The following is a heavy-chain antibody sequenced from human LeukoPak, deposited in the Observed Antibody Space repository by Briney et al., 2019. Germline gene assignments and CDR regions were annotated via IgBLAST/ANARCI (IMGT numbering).Heavy chain of an antibody. CDR2: ISSSSSYI. V-gene: IGHV3-21*01. D-gene: IGHD6-19*01. CDR3: ARVFHTYSSGWYWFDP. CDR1: GFTFSSYR. J-gene: IGHJ5*02. Sequence: PGGSLRLSCAASGFTFSSYRMNWVRQAPGKGLEWVSSISSSSSYIYYADSVKGRFTIPRDNAKNSLYLQMNSLRAEDTAVYYCARVFHTYSSGWYWFDPWGQGTLVTVSS.